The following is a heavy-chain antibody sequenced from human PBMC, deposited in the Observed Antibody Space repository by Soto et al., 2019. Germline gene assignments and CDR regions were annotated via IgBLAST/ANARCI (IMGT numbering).Heavy chain of an antibody. CDR1: GGTFSSYA. Sequence: SVKVSCKASGGTFSSYAISWVRQAPGQGREWMGGIIPIFGTANYAQKFQGRVTITADESTSTAYVELSSLRSEDTAVYYCARTQYIVVVVAAPPTRYDGMDVWGQGTTVTVSS. CDR2: IIPIFGTA. D-gene: IGHD2-15*01. CDR3: ARTQYIVVVVAAPPTRYDGMDV. V-gene: IGHV1-69*13. J-gene: IGHJ6*02.